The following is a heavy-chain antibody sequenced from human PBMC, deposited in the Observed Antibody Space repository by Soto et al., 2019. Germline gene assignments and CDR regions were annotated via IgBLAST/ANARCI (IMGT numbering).Heavy chain of an antibody. CDR2: IYHTGTT. Sequence: KHSETLSLTCAVSGDSIISIDHCAWIRQPPGRGLEWIASIYHTGTTYYTPSLKSRVTISVDTSKNQFSLRLSSVTAADSAVYCCARTDNVGYYQHFGQGNLVTVSS. CDR3: ARTDNVGYYQH. CDR1: GDSIISIDH. V-gene: IGHV4-38-2*01. J-gene: IGHJ1*01. D-gene: IGHD3-3*01.